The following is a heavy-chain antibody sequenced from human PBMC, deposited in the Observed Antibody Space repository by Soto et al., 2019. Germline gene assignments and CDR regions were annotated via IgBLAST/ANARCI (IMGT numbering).Heavy chain of an antibody. CDR3: ARDRSTVTDETLFDY. J-gene: IGHJ4*02. CDR1: GGSFSGYY. V-gene: IGHV4-34*01. CDR2: INHSGST. D-gene: IGHD4-17*01. Sequence: SETLSLTCAVYGGSFSGYYWSWIRQPPGKGLEWIGEINHSGSTNYNPSLKSRVTISVDTSKNQFSLKLSSVTAADTAVYYCARDRSTVTDETLFDYWGQGTLVTVSS.